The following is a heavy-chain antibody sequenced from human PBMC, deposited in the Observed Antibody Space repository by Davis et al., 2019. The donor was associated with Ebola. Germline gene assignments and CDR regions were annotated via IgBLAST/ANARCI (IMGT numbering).Heavy chain of an antibody. D-gene: IGHD6-6*01. Sequence: PSETLSLTCTVSGGSIGDSIYYWGWIRQPPGKGLEWIGSIFYSGTTYYNPSLMSRVTISVDTSKNQFSLKLTSVTAADAAVYYCATNSTSSGFDLWGQGTLVTVSS. CDR3: ATNSTSSGFDL. V-gene: IGHV4-39*07. J-gene: IGHJ4*02. CDR1: GGSIGDSIYY. CDR2: IFYSGTT.